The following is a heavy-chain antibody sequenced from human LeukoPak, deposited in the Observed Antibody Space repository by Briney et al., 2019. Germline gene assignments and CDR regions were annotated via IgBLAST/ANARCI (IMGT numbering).Heavy chain of an antibody. CDR3: ARVVVRGVHNQLDY. CDR1: GFTFSNYE. J-gene: IGHJ4*02. V-gene: IGHV3-48*03. Sequence: GGSLRLSCAASGFTFSNYEMNWVRQAPGKGLEWVSYISSSGSTIYYADSVKGRFTISRDNAKNSLYLQMNSLRAEDTAVYYCARVVVRGVHNQLDYWGQGTLVTVSS. CDR2: ISSSGSTI. D-gene: IGHD3-10*01.